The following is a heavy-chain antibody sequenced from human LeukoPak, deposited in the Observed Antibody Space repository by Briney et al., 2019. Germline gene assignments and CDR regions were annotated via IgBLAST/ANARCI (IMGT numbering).Heavy chain of an antibody. CDR1: GFTFSSYA. D-gene: IGHD5-12*01. J-gene: IGHJ4*02. V-gene: IGHV3-30*14. CDR2: ISYDGSNK. Sequence: GRSLRLSCAASGFTFSSYAMHWVRQAPGKGLEWVAVISYDGSNKYYADSVKGRFTISRDNSKNTLYLQMGSLRAEDMAVYYCARDRSGYEYYFDYWGQGTLVTVSS. CDR3: ARDRSGYEYYFDY.